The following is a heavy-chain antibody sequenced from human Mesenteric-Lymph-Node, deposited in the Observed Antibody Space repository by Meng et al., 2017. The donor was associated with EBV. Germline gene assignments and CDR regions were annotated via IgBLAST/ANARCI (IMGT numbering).Heavy chain of an antibody. V-gene: IGHV4-30-4*01. CDR2: IYYSGYT. J-gene: IGHJ2*01. D-gene: IGHD1-1*01. Sequence: QVDRQESVPGLVKPSPTLSLTCAVSGASISSCGYYWNWIRQSPGKGLELIGYIYYSGYTYYSSSLKSRVTISVDVSKNQFSLKVTSVTAADTAVYYCARMEYTYHWYFDLWGPGTLVTVSS. CDR1: GASISSCGYY. CDR3: ARMEYTYHWYFDL.